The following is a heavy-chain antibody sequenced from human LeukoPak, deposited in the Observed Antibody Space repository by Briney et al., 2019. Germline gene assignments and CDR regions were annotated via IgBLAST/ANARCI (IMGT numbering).Heavy chain of an antibody. D-gene: IGHD3-10*01. V-gene: IGHV1-69*13. J-gene: IGHJ3*02. CDR2: IIPIFGTA. CDR3: ARDFYGSGSYLDAFDI. Sequence: SVKVSCKASGGTFSSYAISWVRQAPGQGLEWMGGIIPIFGTANHAQKFQGRVTITADESTSTAYMELSSLRSEDTAVYYCARDFYGSGSYLDAFDIWGQGTMVTVSS. CDR1: GGTFSSYA.